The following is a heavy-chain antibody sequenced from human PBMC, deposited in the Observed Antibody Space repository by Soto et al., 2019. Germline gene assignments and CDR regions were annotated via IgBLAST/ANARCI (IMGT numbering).Heavy chain of an antibody. V-gene: IGHV3-7*01. D-gene: IGHD3-16*01. CDR1: GFTFSNSW. CDR3: ARDKGWGAFDY. Sequence: EVQLVESGGGLVQPGGSPRLSCAASGFTFSNSWMSWVRQAPGKGLEWVALIKPDGSETYYVDSLRGRFTISKDNAKDSLYLQVNSLRAEDTAVYYCARDKGWGAFDYWGQGTLVTVSS. CDR2: IKPDGSET. J-gene: IGHJ4*02.